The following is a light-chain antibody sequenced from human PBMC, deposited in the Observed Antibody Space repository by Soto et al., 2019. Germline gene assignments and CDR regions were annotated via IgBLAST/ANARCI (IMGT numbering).Light chain of an antibody. CDR2: EVS. CDR1: SSDVGTYNY. J-gene: IGLJ1*01. Sequence: QSSLTDHASLSGSPGQSITISCTGTSSDVGTYNYVSWYQHHPGKAPKLIIYEVSNRPSGVSNRFSGSKSGSTASLTISGLQAEDEADYHCTSYTRDTALVFGTGTKVTVL. V-gene: IGLV2-14*01. CDR3: TSYTRDTALV.